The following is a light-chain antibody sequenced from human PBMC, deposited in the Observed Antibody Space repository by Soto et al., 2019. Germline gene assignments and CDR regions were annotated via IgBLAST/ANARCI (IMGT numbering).Light chain of an antibody. Sequence: QSALTQPASVSGSPGQSITISCTGTSSDVGGYNYVSWYQQHPGKAPKVMIYEVSHRPSRVSNRFSGSKSGNTASLTISGLQAEDEADYYCCSYTSSTSLVFGGGTQLTVL. V-gene: IGLV2-14*01. CDR1: SSDVGGYNY. J-gene: IGLJ3*02. CDR2: EVS. CDR3: CSYTSSTSLV.